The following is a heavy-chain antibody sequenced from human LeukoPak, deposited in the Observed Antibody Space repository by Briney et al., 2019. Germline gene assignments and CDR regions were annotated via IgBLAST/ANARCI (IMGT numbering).Heavy chain of an antibody. CDR2: INHSGST. Sequence: SETLSLTCTVSGGSISGYYWSWIRQPPGKGLEWIGEINHSGSTNYNPSLKSRVTISVDTSKNQFSLKLSSVTAADTAVYYCASSFWSGYYDYWGQGTLVTVSS. CDR3: ASSFWSGYYDY. CDR1: GGSISGYY. V-gene: IGHV4-34*01. D-gene: IGHD3-3*01. J-gene: IGHJ4*02.